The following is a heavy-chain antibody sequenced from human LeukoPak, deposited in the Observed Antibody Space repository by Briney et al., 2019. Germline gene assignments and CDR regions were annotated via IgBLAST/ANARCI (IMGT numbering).Heavy chain of an antibody. CDR1: GSTFSSYS. CDR3: AKRTSGTSGWFDF. CDR2: INTDNANT. J-gene: IGHJ4*02. V-gene: IGHV3-23*01. D-gene: IGHD6-19*01. Sequence: GGSLRLSCIASGSTFSSYSMSWVRQAPGKRLEWVSLINTDNANTYYGDSVKGRFTISRDDSKNTLYLQMNSLRAEDTAVYYCAKRTSGTSGWFDFWGQGTLVTVSS.